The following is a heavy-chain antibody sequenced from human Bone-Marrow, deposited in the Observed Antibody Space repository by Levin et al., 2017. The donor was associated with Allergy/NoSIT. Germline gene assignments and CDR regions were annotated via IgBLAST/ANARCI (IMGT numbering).Heavy chain of an antibody. Sequence: PSETLSLTCAASGFTFSSSWMAWVRQAPGKGLEWVANIKEDGNVKNYVDSVKGRFTISRDNAKNSLYLQINTLKAEDSALYYCARDRAFSCFDYWGQGTLVTVSS. J-gene: IGHJ4*02. D-gene: IGHD2-2*01. CDR2: IKEDGNVK. CDR1: GFTFSSSW. V-gene: IGHV3-7*01. CDR3: ARDRAFSCFDY.